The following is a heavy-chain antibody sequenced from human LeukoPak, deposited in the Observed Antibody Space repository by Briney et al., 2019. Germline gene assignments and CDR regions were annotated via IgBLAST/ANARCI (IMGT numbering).Heavy chain of an antibody. CDR3: ARHRPSYCSSTSCYAYYYYYMDV. CDR2: INHSGST. D-gene: IGHD2-2*01. V-gene: IGHV4-34*01. Sequence: SETLSLTCAVYGGSFSSYNWSWIRQPPGKGLEWIGEINHSGSTNYNPSLKSRVTISVDTSKNQFSLKLSSVTAADTAVYYCARHRPSYCSSTSCYAYYYYYMDVWGKGTTVTISS. J-gene: IGHJ6*03. CDR1: GGSFSSYN.